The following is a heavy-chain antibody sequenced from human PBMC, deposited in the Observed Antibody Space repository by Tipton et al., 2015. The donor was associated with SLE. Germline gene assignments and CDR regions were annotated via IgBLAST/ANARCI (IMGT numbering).Heavy chain of an antibody. CDR1: GGSITSSGYS. J-gene: IGHJ5*02. V-gene: IGHV4-30-2*01. CDR3: TRGGRGDGANPFDP. Sequence: TLSLTCAVSGGSITSSGYSWSWIRQPPGKGLEWIGETTHSGKTNYNPSLKSRVTISADTSKNQFSLKLTSVTVADTAVYYCTRGGRGDGANPFDPWGQGTLVTVSS. D-gene: IGHD4/OR15-4a*01. CDR2: TTHSGKT.